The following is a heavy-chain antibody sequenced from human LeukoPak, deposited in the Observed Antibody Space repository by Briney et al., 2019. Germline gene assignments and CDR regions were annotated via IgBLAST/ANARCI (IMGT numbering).Heavy chain of an antibody. J-gene: IGHJ4*02. CDR3: ARHGPLYDIWSAQFYFDY. CDR1: GGSFSGYY. Sequence: PSETLSLTCAVYGGSFSGYYWSWICQPPGKGLEWIGEINHSGSTNYNPSLKSRVTISVDTSKNQFSLRLSSVTAADTAVYYCARHGPLYDIWSAQFYFDYWGQGTLVTVSS. D-gene: IGHD3-3*01. CDR2: INHSGST. V-gene: IGHV4-34*01.